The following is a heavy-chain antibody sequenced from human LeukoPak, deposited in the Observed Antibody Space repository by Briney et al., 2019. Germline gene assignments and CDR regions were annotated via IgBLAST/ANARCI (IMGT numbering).Heavy chain of an antibody. CDR3: AGCDNEYYYYYMDV. CDR2: IYYSGST. V-gene: IGHV4-59*01. Sequence: SETLSLTCAVYGGSFSGYYWSWIRQPPGKGLELIGYIYYSGSTNYNPSLKSRVTISVDTSKNQFSLKLSSVTAADTAVYYCAGCDNEYYYYYMDVWGKGTTVTVSS. CDR1: GGSFSGYY. J-gene: IGHJ6*03. D-gene: IGHD1-1*01.